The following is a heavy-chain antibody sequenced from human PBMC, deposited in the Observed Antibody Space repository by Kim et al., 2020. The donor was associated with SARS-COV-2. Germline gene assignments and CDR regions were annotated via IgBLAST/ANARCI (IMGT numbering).Heavy chain of an antibody. D-gene: IGHD4-17*01. J-gene: IGHJ4*02. CDR3: ARLNYGDSGY. V-gene: IGHV4-39*01. CDR2: ST. Sequence: STYYTPSLKSRVTISVDTSKNQFSLKLSSVTAADTAVYFCARLNYGDSGYWGQGTLVTVSS.